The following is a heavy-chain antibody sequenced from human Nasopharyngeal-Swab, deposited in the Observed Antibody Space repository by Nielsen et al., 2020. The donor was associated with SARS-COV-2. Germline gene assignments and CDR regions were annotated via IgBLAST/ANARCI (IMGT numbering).Heavy chain of an antibody. V-gene: IGHV7-4-1*02. D-gene: IGHD3-10*01. J-gene: IGHJ5*02. CDR2: INTNTGNP. Sequence: WVRQAPGQGLGWMGWINTNTGNPTYAQGFTGRFVFSLDTSVSTAYLQISSLKAEDTAVYYSARDAILWFGELLIWFDPWGQGTPVTVSS. CDR3: ARDAILWFGELLIWFDP.